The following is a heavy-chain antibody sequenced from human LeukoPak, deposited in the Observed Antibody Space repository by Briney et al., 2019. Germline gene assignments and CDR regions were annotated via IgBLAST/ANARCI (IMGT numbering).Heavy chain of an antibody. V-gene: IGHV3-13*01. Sequence: GGSLRLSCAASGFTFSSYDMHWVRQATGKGLEWVSAIGTAGDTYYPGSVKGRFTISRENAKNSLYLQVNSLRAGDTAVYYCARGVAAAGTGVGWFDPWGQGTLVTVSS. CDR2: IGTAGDT. J-gene: IGHJ5*02. D-gene: IGHD6-13*01. CDR1: GFTFSSYD. CDR3: ARGVAAAGTGVGWFDP.